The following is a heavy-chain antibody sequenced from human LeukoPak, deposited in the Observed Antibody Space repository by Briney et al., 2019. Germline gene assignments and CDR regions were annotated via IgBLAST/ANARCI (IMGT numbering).Heavy chain of an antibody. D-gene: IGHD3-22*01. V-gene: IGHV3-30*18. Sequence: PGGSLRLSCAASGFTFSSYGMHWVRQAPGKGLEWVAVISYDGSNKYYADSVRGRFTISRDNSKNTLYLQMNSLRAEDTAVYYCAKATHYYDLQASFDYWGQGTLVTVSS. CDR1: GFTFSSYG. CDR3: AKATHYYDLQASFDY. J-gene: IGHJ4*02. CDR2: ISYDGSNK.